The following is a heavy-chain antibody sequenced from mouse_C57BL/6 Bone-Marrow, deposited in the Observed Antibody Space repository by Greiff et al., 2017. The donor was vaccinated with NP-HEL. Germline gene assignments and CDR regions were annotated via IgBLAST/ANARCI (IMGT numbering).Heavy chain of an antibody. Sequence: EVQGVESGGGLVKPGGSLKLSCAASGFTFSSYAMSWVRQTPEKRLEWVATISDGGSYTYYPDNVKGRFTISRDNAKNNLYLQMSHLKSEDTAMYYCARDPLRYDYAMDYWGQGTSVTVSS. CDR2: ISDGGSYT. D-gene: IGHD1-1*01. J-gene: IGHJ4*01. CDR1: GFTFSSYA. CDR3: ARDPLRYDYAMDY. V-gene: IGHV5-4*01.